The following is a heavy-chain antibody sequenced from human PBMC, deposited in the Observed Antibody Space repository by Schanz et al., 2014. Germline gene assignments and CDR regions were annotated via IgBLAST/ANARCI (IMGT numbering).Heavy chain of an antibody. D-gene: IGHD3-10*01. CDR3: TRMSLRRGDYGGLDV. V-gene: IGHV4-59*08. J-gene: IGHJ6*02. CDR1: GVSISSFY. CDR2: IYGGGST. Sequence: QVQLQESGPGLVRPSETLSLTCTVSGVSISSFYWSWIRQSPGQGLEYFGYIYGGGSTSYNPSFKGRVTMPFATSRNAFSRNPSSVTAADTAVYYCTRMSLRRGDYGGLDVWGQGTTVTVSS.